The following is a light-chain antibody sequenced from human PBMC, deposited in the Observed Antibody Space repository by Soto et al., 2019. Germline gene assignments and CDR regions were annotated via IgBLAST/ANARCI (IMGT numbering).Light chain of an antibody. Sequence: DIQLTQSPSFLSASVGDRVTITCRASQGISSYLAWYQQKPGKVPKLLIYAASTLHSGVPSRFSGSGSGTDFTLTISSLQPEDFATYYCQQANSFPLTFGGGTKVDIK. V-gene: IGKV1-27*01. J-gene: IGKJ4*01. CDR3: QQANSFPLT. CDR1: QGISSY. CDR2: AAS.